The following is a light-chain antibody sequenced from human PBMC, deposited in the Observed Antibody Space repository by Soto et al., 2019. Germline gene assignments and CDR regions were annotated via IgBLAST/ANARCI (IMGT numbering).Light chain of an antibody. Sequence: QSVLTQPPSASGTPGQTVTISCSGSSSNVGSNTVSWYQQLPGTAPKVLICSDGQRPSGVPYRFSASRSGSSASLDISGLQAGDEGDYYCASREDSLKGWVIGGGTKLTVL. CDR3: ASREDSLKGWV. V-gene: IGLV1-44*01. J-gene: IGLJ3*02. CDR1: SSNVGSNT. CDR2: SDG.